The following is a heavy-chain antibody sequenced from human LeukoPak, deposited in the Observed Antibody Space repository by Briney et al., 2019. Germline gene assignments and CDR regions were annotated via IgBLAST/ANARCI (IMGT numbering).Heavy chain of an antibody. CDR1: GGSISSHY. CDR2: IYYSGTT. Sequence: SSETLPLTCAVSGGSISSHYWSWIRQPPGKGLEWIGFIYYSGTTKYNPSLKSRVTISADTSKNQFSLKLSSVTAADTAVYYCARQADDSSSSLVYFDYWGQGTLVTVSS. CDR3: ARQADDSSSSLVYFDY. V-gene: IGHV4-59*08. D-gene: IGHD6-6*01. J-gene: IGHJ4*02.